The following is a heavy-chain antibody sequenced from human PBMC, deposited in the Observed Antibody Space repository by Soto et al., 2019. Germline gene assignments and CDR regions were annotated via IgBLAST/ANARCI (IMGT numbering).Heavy chain of an antibody. CDR1: GDTFTSSD. J-gene: IGHJ6*02. CDR2: MNTNSGNT. CDR3: ARERTGTPSMEV. Sequence: QVQLVQSGAEVKKPGASVNVSCKASGDTFTSSDINWLRQATGHGLEWMGWMNTNSGNTGYEQKFQGIVTKPRNTSISTTYIVLSSLKYESNAVNYCARERTGTPSMEVWGQGTTVTVSS. V-gene: IGHV1-8*01. D-gene: IGHD1-1*01.